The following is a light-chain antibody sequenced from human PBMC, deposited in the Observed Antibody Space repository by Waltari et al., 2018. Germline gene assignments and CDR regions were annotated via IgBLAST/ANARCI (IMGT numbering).Light chain of an antibody. V-gene: IGLV3-1*01. Sequence: SYKLTQPPSVSVSPGQTASITCSGDLLGNKDASWSQQTPGQSPLLVIYQVTMRPSESPGRFSGAKSANAATLTSTGTQAMDEADYYCQALGTGAWVFGGGTKLTVL. CDR3: QALGTGAWV. CDR1: LLGNKD. J-gene: IGLJ3*02. CDR2: QVT.